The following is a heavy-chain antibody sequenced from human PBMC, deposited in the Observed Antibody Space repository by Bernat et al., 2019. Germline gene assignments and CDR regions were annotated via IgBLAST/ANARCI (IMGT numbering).Heavy chain of an antibody. CDR2: INPNSGGT. J-gene: IGHJ5*02. V-gene: IGHV1-2*02. Sequence: QVQLVQSGAEVKKPGASVKVSCKASGYTFTGYYMHWVRQAPGQGLEWMGWINPNSGGTNYAQKFKGRVTITRDTSISTAYMGLSRLRSDDTAVYYCAREPYSSSGYRGGWFDPWGQGTLVTVSS. CDR3: AREPYSSSGYRGGWFDP. CDR1: GYTFTGYY. D-gene: IGHD6-13*01.